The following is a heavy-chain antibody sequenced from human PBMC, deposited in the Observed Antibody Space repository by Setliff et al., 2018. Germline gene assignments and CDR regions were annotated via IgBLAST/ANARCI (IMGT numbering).Heavy chain of an antibody. V-gene: IGHV4-34*01. Sequence: SETLSLTCAVYGGSFSGYYWSWIRQPPGKGLEWIGEINHSGSTNYNPSLKSRVTISVDTSKNQFSLKLSSVTAADTAVYYCARGGLTIFGVVDYWGQGTLVTV. D-gene: IGHD3-3*01. CDR1: GGSFSGYY. CDR2: INHSGST. CDR3: ARGGLTIFGVVDY. J-gene: IGHJ4*02.